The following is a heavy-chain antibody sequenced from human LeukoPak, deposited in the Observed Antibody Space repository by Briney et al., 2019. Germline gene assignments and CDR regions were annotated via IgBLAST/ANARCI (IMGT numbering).Heavy chain of an antibody. CDR1: GYTFTGYY. J-gene: IGHJ6*02. Sequence: ASVKVSCKASGYTFTGYYMHWVRQAPGQGLEWMGWIKPNSGGTNYAQKFQGRVTMTRDTSISTAYMELSRLRSDDTAVYYCARGPRWRAAGTDYYGMDVWGQGTTVTVSS. CDR3: ARGPRWRAAGTDYYGMDV. V-gene: IGHV1-2*02. CDR2: IKPNSGGT. D-gene: IGHD6-13*01.